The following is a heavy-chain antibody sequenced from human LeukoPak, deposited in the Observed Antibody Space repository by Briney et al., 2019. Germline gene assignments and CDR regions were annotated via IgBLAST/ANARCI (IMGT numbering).Heavy chain of an antibody. D-gene: IGHD1-26*01. CDR2: ISSTGGTA. CDR1: GFTFSSFG. Sequence: GGSLRLSCAASGFTFSSFGMSWVRQAPGKGLEWVSAISSTGGTAYYADSVKGRFSISRDNAKNSLYLQMNSLRAEDTAVYYCARDLLGWELHYFDYWGQGTLVTVSS. J-gene: IGHJ4*02. CDR3: ARDLLGWELHYFDY. V-gene: IGHV3-23*01.